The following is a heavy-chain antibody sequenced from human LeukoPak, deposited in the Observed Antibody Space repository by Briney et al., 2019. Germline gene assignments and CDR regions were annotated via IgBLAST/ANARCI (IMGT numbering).Heavy chain of an antibody. J-gene: IGHJ5*02. CDR2: IYSGGST. Sequence: GGSLRLSCAASGFTVSSNYMSWVRQAPGKGLEWVSVIYSGGSTYYADSVKGRFTISRDNSKNTLYLQMNSLRPEDTAVYYCAKILRESMVWLDLWGQGTRVTVSS. D-gene: IGHD3-10*01. CDR3: AKILRESMVWLDL. V-gene: IGHV3-53*05. CDR1: GFTVSSNY.